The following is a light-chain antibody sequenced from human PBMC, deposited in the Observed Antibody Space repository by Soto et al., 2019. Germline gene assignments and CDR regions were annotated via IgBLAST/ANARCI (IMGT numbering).Light chain of an antibody. V-gene: IGLV3-21*02. J-gene: IGLJ3*02. Sequence: SYELTQQPSVSVAEGQTARISCGGEEIGSKSVHWYQQKAGQTPELVVYDDSDRPSGIPERFSGSNSGNTASLTITRVEGGDEADYYCQVWDSSSEHVVFGGGTKLTVL. CDR3: QVWDSSSEHVV. CDR1: EIGSKS. CDR2: DDS.